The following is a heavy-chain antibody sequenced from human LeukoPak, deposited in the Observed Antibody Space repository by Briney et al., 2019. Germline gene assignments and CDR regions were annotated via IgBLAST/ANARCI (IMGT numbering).Heavy chain of an antibody. V-gene: IGHV6-1*01. D-gene: IGHD6-19*01. CDR3: AGDPRQWLGNTYYYYYGMDV. CDR2: TYYRSKWNN. Sequence: SQTLSLTCAISGDSVSSNSAAWNWIRQSPSRGLEWLGRTYYRSKWNNDYAVSVKSRITINPDTSKNQFSLQLNSVTPEDTAVYYCAGDPRQWLGNTYYYYYGMDVWGQGTTVTVSS. CDR1: GDSVSSNSAA. J-gene: IGHJ6*02.